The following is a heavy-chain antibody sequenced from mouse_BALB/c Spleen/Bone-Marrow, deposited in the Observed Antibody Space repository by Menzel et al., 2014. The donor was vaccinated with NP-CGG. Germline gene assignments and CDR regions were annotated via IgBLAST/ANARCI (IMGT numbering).Heavy chain of an antibody. V-gene: IGHV4-1*02. Sequence: EVKLVESGGDLVQPGGSLKLSCAASGFDFRRFWMSWVRQAPGKGLEWIGEINPESSTINYTPSLKDKFIISRDNAKNTLYLQMSKVRSEDTALYYCARLGYYGYFVDWGQGTTLIVSS. D-gene: IGHD2-3*01. CDR2: INPESSTI. CDR1: GFDFRRFW. J-gene: IGHJ2*01. CDR3: ARLGYYGYFVD.